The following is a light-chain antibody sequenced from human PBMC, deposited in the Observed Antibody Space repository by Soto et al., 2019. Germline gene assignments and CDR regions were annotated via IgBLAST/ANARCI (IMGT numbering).Light chain of an antibody. Sequence: QSVLTQPASVSGSPGQSITISCSGTSDDVGGYNYVSWYQQHPGKAPKLMIFEVNNRPSGVSNRFSGSRSGNTASLTISGLQAEDEADYYCCSYRSGNTLVVFGGETKLTVL. CDR2: EVN. V-gene: IGLV2-14*01. CDR1: SDDVGGYNY. J-gene: IGLJ2*01. CDR3: CSYRSGNTLVV.